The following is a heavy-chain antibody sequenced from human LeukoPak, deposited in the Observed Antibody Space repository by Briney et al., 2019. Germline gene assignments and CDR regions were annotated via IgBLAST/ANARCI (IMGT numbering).Heavy chain of an antibody. Sequence: SETLSLTCAVYGGSFSGYYWSWIRQPPGKGLEWIGEINHSGSTNYNPSLKSRVTISVDTSKNQFSLKLSSGTAADTAVYYCARGGIAVAGPPFDSWGQGTWSPSPQ. D-gene: IGHD6-19*01. CDR1: GGSFSGYY. J-gene: IGHJ4*02. V-gene: IGHV4-34*01. CDR3: ARGGIAVAGPPFDS. CDR2: INHSGST.